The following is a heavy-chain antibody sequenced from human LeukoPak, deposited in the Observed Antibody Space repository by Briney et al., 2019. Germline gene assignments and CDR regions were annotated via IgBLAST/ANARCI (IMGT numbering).Heavy chain of an antibody. CDR1: GYTFTGYY. D-gene: IGHD3-3*01. J-gene: IGHJ4*02. CDR3: ARTRLRFFLRGYYFDY. CDR2: INPNSGGT. V-gene: IGHV1-2*02. Sequence: ASVKVSCKASGYTFTGYYMHWVRQAPGQGLEWMGWINPNSGGTNYAQKFQGRVTMTRDTSISTAYMELSRLRSDDTAVYYCARTRLRFFLRGYYFDYWGQGTLVTVSS.